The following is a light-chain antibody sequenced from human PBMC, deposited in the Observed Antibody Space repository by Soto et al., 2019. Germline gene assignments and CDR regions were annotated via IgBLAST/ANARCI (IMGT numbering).Light chain of an antibody. CDR3: QQYNSYWT. CDR1: QGIGNS. Sequence: DIQLTQSPSFLSASIGERVTITSPASQGIGNSLAWYQQKPGKAPKLLIYAASTLQSGVPSRFSGSGSGTEFTLTISSLQPDDFATYYCQQYNSYWTFGQGTKVDIK. CDR2: AAS. J-gene: IGKJ1*01. V-gene: IGKV1-9*01.